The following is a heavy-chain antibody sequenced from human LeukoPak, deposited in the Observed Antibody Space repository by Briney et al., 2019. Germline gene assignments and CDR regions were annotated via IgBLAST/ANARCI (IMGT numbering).Heavy chain of an antibody. Sequence: PSETLSLTCTVSGGSISSYYWSWIRQPAGKGLEWIGRISSSGSTNYNPSLKSRVTISVDTSKNQFSLKLSSVTAADTAVYFCARGPYSYDSSGAFDIWGQGTMVAVSS. CDR2: ISSSGST. D-gene: IGHD3-22*01. V-gene: IGHV4-4*07. CDR1: GGSISSYY. J-gene: IGHJ3*02. CDR3: ARGPYSYDSSGAFDI.